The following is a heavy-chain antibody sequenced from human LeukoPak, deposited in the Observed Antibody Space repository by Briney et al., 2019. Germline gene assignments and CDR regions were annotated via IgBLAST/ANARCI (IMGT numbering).Heavy chain of an antibody. V-gene: IGHV1-69*13. Sequence: ASVKVSCKASGGTFSSYAISWVRQAPGQGLEWMGVIIPIFGTANYAQKFQGRVTITADESTSTAYMELSSLRSEDTAVYYCAREGLTARSSPGAFDIWGQGTMVTVSS. CDR2: IIPIFGTA. D-gene: IGHD3-10*01. J-gene: IGHJ3*02. CDR3: AREGLTARSSPGAFDI. CDR1: GGTFSSYA.